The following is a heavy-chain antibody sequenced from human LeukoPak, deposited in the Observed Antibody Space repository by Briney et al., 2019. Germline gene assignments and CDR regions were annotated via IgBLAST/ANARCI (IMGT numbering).Heavy chain of an antibody. D-gene: IGHD6-19*01. J-gene: IGHJ4*02. CDR2: ISGNGDTT. V-gene: IGHV3-23*01. CDR1: GFTFSRYA. CDR3: ARASGIYGSGWYFDY. Sequence: GGSLRLSCAASGFTFSRYALSWVRQAPGKGLSWVAGISGNGDTTYYADSVKGRFTISRDNSKNTLSLQVNTLRAEDTAVYYCARASGIYGSGWYFDYWGQGTLVTVSS.